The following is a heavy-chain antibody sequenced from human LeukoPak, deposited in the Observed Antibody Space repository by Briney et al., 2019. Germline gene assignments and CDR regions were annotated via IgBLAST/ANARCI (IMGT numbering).Heavy chain of an antibody. Sequence: PGGSLRLSCAASGFTFSSYWMSWVRQAPGKGLEWVANIKRDGSEKYYVDSVKGRFTISRDNAKNSLYLQMNSLRAEDTAVYYCASPAKYSDTWYFDYWDQGTLVTVSS. V-gene: IGHV3-7*01. CDR1: GFTFSSYW. CDR2: IKRDGSEK. CDR3: ASPAKYSDTWYFDY. D-gene: IGHD6-6*01. J-gene: IGHJ4*02.